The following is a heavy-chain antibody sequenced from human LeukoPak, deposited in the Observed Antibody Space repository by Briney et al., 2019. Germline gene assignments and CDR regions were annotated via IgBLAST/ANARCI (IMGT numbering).Heavy chain of an antibody. D-gene: IGHD2-2*01. V-gene: IGHV1-46*01. CDR2: IKSTGGST. Sequence: VASVKVSCKASGYTFTSYSMHWVRQAPGQGLEWMGIIKSTGGSTSYAQKFQGRVNMTRDMSTSTVYMELSSLRSEDTAVYYCARPRLVQGKYDAFDIWGQGTMVTVSS. CDR1: GYTFTSYS. CDR3: ARPRLVQGKYDAFDI. J-gene: IGHJ3*02.